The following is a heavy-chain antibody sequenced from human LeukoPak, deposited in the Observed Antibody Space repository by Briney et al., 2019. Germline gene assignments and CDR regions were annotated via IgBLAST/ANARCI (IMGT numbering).Heavy chain of an antibody. Sequence: GRSLRLSCAASGFTFSSYGMHWVRQAPGKGLEWVANIKQDGSEKYYVDSVKGRFTISRDNAKNSLYLQMNSLRAEDTAVYYCARDDYCSGGSCYSNYYYGMDVWGQGTTVTVSS. V-gene: IGHV3-7*01. CDR3: ARDDYCSGGSCYSNYYYGMDV. CDR2: IKQDGSEK. J-gene: IGHJ6*02. D-gene: IGHD2-15*01. CDR1: GFTFSSYG.